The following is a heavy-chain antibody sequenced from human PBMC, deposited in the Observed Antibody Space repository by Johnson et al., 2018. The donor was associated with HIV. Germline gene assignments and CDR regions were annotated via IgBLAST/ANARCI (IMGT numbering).Heavy chain of an antibody. CDR1: GFIFNDYA. J-gene: IGHJ3*02. D-gene: IGHD1-26*01. CDR2: IKQDGSEK. CDR3: ARDGEWELEDAFDI. Sequence: VQLVESGGGLIQPGGSLRLSCAATGFIFNDYALHWVRQAPGKGLEWVANIKQDGSEKYYVDSVKGRFTISRDNAKNSLYLQMNSLRAEDTAVYYCARDGEWELEDAFDIWGQGTMVTVSS. V-gene: IGHV3-7*01.